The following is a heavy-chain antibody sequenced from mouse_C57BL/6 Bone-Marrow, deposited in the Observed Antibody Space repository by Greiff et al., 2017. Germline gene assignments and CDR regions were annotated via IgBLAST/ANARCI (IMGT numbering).Heavy chain of an antibody. CDR3: TTTNYDYSYYFDY. Sequence: EVQLQQSGAELVRPRASVKLSCTASGFNIKDDYMHWVKQRPEQGLEWIGWIDPENGDTEYASKFQGKATITADTSSNTAYLQLSSLTSEDTAVYYCTTTNYDYSYYFDYWGQGTTLTVSS. CDR2: IDPENGDT. V-gene: IGHV14-4*01. J-gene: IGHJ2*01. D-gene: IGHD2-4*01. CDR1: GFNIKDDY.